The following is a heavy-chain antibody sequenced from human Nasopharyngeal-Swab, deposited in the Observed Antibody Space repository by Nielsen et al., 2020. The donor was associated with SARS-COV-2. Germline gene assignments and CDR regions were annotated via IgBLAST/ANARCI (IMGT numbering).Heavy chain of an antibody. D-gene: IGHD3-3*01. CDR2: FNPNSGGT. CDR3: TRDRGSGYFDS. J-gene: IGHJ4*02. V-gene: IGHV1-2*06. Sequence: ASVKVSCKAPGYIFNDHFIHWVRQAPGQGLEWMGRFNPNSGGTNYAQELQGRVTMTGDTSISTAYMELSRVRSDDTAMYYCTRDRGSGYFDSWGQGTLVIVSS. CDR1: GYIFNDHF.